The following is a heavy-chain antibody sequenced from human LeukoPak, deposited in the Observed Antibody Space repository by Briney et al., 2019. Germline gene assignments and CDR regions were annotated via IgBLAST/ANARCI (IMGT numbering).Heavy chain of an antibody. CDR3: ARDGDTVLTRGYYYYMDV. CDR2: IKQDGSEK. D-gene: IGHD4-23*01. CDR1: GFTFSSRDW. Sequence: GGSLRLSCVASGFTFSSRDWMTWVRQAPGKGLEWVANIKQDGSEKNYVDSVKGRFTISRDNAKNSLYLQMNSLRAEDTAVYYCARDGDTVLTRGYYYYMDVWGKGTTVTVSS. V-gene: IGHV3-7*01. J-gene: IGHJ6*03.